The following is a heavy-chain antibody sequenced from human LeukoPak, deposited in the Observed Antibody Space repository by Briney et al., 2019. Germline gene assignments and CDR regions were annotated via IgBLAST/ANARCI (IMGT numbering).Heavy chain of an antibody. D-gene: IGHD1-26*01. V-gene: IGHV1-8*01. CDR1: GYTFTSYD. J-gene: IGHJ4*02. CDR2: MNPNNGNT. CDR3: ASTQRSRVLDY. Sequence: SVKVSCKASGYTFTSYDINWVRQATGQGLEWMGWMNPNNGNTDYAQKFQGRVTLTRNTSIGTAYMELSSLRSEDTAVYYCASTQRSRVLDYWGQGTLVTVSS.